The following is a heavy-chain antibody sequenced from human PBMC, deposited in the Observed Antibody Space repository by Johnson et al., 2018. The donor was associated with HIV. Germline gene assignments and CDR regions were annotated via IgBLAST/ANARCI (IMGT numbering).Heavy chain of an antibody. CDR3: AKEPYSSSWYGAFDI. V-gene: IGHV3-30*02. D-gene: IGHD6-13*01. CDR1: GFTFSNYG. Sequence: VQLVESGGGVVQPGGSLRLSCAAYGFTFSNYGMHWVRQAPGKGLEWVAFIRYDGSNKYYADSVKGRFTISRDNPKNTLYLQMNSLRAEDTAVYYCAKEPYSSSWYGAFDIWGQGTMVTVSS. J-gene: IGHJ3*02. CDR2: IRYDGSNK.